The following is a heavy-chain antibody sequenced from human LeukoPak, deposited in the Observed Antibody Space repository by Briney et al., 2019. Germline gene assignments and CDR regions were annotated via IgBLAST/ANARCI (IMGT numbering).Heavy chain of an antibody. J-gene: IGHJ4*02. V-gene: IGHV3-23*01. CDR3: AIMHGYYDGSGFWVQ. CDR2: ISPSGDRT. Sequence: PGGSLRLSCVASGFTFSSYAMSWVRQAPGKGLEWVSFISPSGDRTSNADSVEGRFTISRDNTRNTLYLQMNSLRDEDTGVYYCAIMHGYYDGSGFWVQWGQGTLVTVSS. D-gene: IGHD3-22*01. CDR1: GFTFSSYA.